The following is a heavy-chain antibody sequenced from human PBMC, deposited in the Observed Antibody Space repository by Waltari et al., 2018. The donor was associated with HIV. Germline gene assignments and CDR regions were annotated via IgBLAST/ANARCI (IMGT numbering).Heavy chain of an antibody. CDR2: IYNSRRT. V-gene: IGHV4-59*01. J-gene: IGHJ3*02. CDR1: GGSISTYY. Sequence: QVQLRESGPGLVKPSETLSLTCTVSGGSISTYYWTWIRQPPGKGLEWIWYIYNSRRTDYNPSLKSRATISVDTSKNQFSLKLSAVTTADTAVYYCARGIDAQRVAAPCLDIWGQGTMVTVSS. CDR3: ARGIDAQRVAAPCLDI. D-gene: IGHD6-25*01.